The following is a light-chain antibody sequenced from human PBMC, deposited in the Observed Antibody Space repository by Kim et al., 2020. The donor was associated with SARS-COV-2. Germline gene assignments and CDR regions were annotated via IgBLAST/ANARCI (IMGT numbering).Light chain of an antibody. CDR2: DVY. V-gene: IGLV2-14*02. CDR1: TTDH. CDR3: ISYTLSPTLL. J-gene: IGLJ2*01. Sequence: QSALTQPASVSGSPGQSITISCTGTTTDHVSWYQQHPGKAPKLMIYDVYKWPSGVSHRFSGSKSDNTASLTISWLQADDEADYYCISYTLSPTLLFG.